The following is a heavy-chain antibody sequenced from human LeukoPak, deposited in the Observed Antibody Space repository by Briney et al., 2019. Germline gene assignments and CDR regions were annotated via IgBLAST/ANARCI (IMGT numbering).Heavy chain of an antibody. D-gene: IGHD2-15*01. Sequence: GGSLRLSCAASGFTFDDYGMHWVRQAPGKGLEWVSGISWNGGGVGYAASVKGRFTISRDNAKKSLFLQMNSLRPEDTALYYCAKGDCGSSCCTRLDNWGQGTLVTVSS. CDR3: AKGDCGSSCCTRLDN. J-gene: IGHJ4*02. CDR1: GFTFDDYG. CDR2: ISWNGGGV. V-gene: IGHV3-9*01.